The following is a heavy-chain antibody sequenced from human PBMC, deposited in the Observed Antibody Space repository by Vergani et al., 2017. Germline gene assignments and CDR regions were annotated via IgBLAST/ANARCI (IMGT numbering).Heavy chain of an antibody. CDR3: ASDVTKRQGV. J-gene: IGHJ6*04. CDR2: INHSGST. V-gene: IGHV4-61*02. CDR1: GGSISSHFYY. Sequence: QVQLQESGPGLVKPSQTVSLMCTVSGGSISSHFYYWSWIRQPAGQGLEWIGEINHSGSTNYNPSLKSRVTISVDTSKNQFSLKLSSVTAADTAVYYCASDVTKRQGVWGKGTTVTVSS. D-gene: IGHD1/OR15-1a*01.